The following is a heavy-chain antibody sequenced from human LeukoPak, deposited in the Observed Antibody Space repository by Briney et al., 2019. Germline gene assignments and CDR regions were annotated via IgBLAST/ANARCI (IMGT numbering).Heavy chain of an antibody. Sequence: GASVKVSCKASGYTFTSYDINWVRQATGQGLEWMGWMNPNSGNTGYAQKFQGRVTITRNTSISTAYMELSSLRSEDTAVYYCASLYCGGDCYPDYYYYYYYMDVWGKGTTVTVSS. D-gene: IGHD2-21*02. CDR1: GYTFTSYD. CDR3: ASLYCGGDCYPDYYYYYYYMDV. J-gene: IGHJ6*03. V-gene: IGHV1-8*03. CDR2: MNPNSGNT.